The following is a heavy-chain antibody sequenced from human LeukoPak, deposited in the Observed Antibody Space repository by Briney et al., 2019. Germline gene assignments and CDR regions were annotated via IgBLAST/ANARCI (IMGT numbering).Heavy chain of an antibody. Sequence: GGSLRLSCAASGFTFSSYGMHWVRQAPGKGLEWVAVIWYDGSNKYYADSVKGRFTISRDNSKNTLYLQMNSLRAEDTAVYYCAKEGYSSSWYPYYFDYWGQGTLVTVSS. J-gene: IGHJ4*02. V-gene: IGHV3-30*02. CDR1: GFTFSSYG. CDR3: AKEGYSSSWYPYYFDY. D-gene: IGHD6-13*01. CDR2: IWYDGSNK.